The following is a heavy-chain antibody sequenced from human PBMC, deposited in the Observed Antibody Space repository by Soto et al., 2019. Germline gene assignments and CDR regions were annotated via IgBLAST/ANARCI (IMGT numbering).Heavy chain of an antibody. D-gene: IGHD3-10*01. CDR2: IIPLFGTT. Sequence: QVQAVQSGVEVRRPGSSVKVSCKASGDTFKNCVIRWVRQATGQGLEWMGGIIPLFGTTDFAQRFQGRLTITTDESTTTAYMELSRLRSEDTATYYCAAELGFGKLSVVWGEGTTVIVSS. CDR3: AAELGFGKLSVV. CDR1: GDTFKNCV. J-gene: IGHJ6*04. V-gene: IGHV1-69*01.